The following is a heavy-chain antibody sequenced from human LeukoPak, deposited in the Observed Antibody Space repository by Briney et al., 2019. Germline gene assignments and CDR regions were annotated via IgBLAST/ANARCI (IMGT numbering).Heavy chain of an antibody. J-gene: IGHJ3*02. CDR1: GXTFSSYA. D-gene: IGHD2-15*01. Sequence: PGRSLRLSCAVSGXTFSSYAVHWVRQAPGKGLEWVAVIWYDGSNKYYADSVKGRFTISRDTSKNTLFLQMDSLRVEDTAVYYCAREADCRGGSCYRGAFDIWGQGTMVTVSS. V-gene: IGHV3-33*01. CDR2: IWYDGSNK. CDR3: AREADCRGGSCYRGAFDI.